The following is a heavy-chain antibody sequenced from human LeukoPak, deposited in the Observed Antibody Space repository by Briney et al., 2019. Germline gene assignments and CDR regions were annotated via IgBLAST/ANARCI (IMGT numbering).Heavy chain of an antibody. D-gene: IGHD4-17*01. CDR1: GYSISSGYY. J-gene: IGHJ4*02. CDR3: ARAMTTVTFWYY. CDR2: IYHSGST. V-gene: IGHV4-38-2*01. Sequence: SETLSLTCAVSGYSISSGYYWGWIRQPPGKGLEWIGTIYHSGSTYYNPSLKSRVTISVDTSKNQFSLRLSSVTAADMAVYYCARAMTTVTFWYYWGQGTLVTVSS.